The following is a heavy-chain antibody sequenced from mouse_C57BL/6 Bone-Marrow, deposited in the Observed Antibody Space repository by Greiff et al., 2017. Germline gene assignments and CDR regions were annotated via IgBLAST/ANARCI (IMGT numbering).Heavy chain of an antibody. CDR3: ARRDYVDGDAMDY. Sequence: EVKLMESGGGLVKPGGSLKLSCAASGFTFSDYGMHWVRQAPEKGLEWVAYISSGSSTIYYADTVKGRFTISRDNAKNTLFLQMTSLRSEDTAMYYCARRDYVDGDAMDYWGQGTSVTVSS. CDR1: GFTFSDYG. J-gene: IGHJ4*01. D-gene: IGHD2-4*01. V-gene: IGHV5-17*01. CDR2: ISSGSSTI.